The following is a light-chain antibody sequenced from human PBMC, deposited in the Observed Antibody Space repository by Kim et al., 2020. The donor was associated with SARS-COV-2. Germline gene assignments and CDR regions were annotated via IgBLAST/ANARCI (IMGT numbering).Light chain of an antibody. Sequence: QSALTQPPSASGSPGQSVTISCTGTSSNVGGYNYVSWYQQHPGKAPKLMIYEVSKRPSGVPDRFSGSKSGNTASLTVSGLQAEDEADYYCSSYAGSNNYVFGTGNKFTVL. CDR1: SSNVGGYNY. J-gene: IGLJ1*01. V-gene: IGLV2-8*01. CDR2: EVS. CDR3: SSYAGSNNYV.